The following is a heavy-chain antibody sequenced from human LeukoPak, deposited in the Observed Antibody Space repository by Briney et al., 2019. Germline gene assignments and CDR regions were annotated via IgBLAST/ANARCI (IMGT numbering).Heavy chain of an antibody. Sequence: PSETLSLTCTVSGGSISNYYWSWIRQPPGKGLEWIGYIYYSGSTNYNPSLKSRVTISVDTSKNQFSLKLSSVTAADTAVYYCAGESTGTFDYWGQGTLVTVSS. CDR2: IYYSGST. CDR3: AGESTGTFDY. D-gene: IGHD3-10*01. J-gene: IGHJ4*02. CDR1: GGSISNYY. V-gene: IGHV4-59*12.